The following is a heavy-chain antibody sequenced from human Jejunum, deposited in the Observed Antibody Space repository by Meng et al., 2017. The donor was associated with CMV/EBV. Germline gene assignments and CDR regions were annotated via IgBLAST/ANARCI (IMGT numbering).Heavy chain of an antibody. J-gene: IGHJ4*02. D-gene: IGHD3-10*01. V-gene: IGHV3-11*06. CDR2: ISNSDGNT. CDR1: GFTFRDYY. Sequence: GCGVVYPDAYLLLCCEACGFTFRDYYMSWTRQALGMGLQWVSYISNSDGNTNYADSVKGRFTVSRDNAKNSLYLPMNSLSAEDTAMYYCARVMRSGSPLDYWGQGTLVTVSS. CDR3: ARVMRSGSPLDY.